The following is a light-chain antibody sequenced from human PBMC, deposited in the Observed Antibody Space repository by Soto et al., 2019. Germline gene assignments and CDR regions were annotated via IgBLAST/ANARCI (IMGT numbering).Light chain of an antibody. CDR1: QSVGSTY. CDR3: RHYINSQWT. Sequence: EIVLTQSPGTLSLSPGERATLSCRPSQSVGSTYLDWYQQKPGQAPRLLIYAASSRATGIQDRFSGSASATDFALTIASLEPDDFAVYYCRHYINSQWTFGQGTKVEIK. V-gene: IGKV3-20*01. J-gene: IGKJ1*01. CDR2: AAS.